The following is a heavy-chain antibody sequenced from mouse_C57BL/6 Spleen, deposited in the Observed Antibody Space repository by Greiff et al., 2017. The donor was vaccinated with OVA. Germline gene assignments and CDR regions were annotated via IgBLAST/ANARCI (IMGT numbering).Heavy chain of an antibody. J-gene: IGHJ4*01. CDR3: ARSNSTYYYAMDY. Sequence: VQLQQSGAELVRPGASVKLSCKASGYTFTDYYINWVKQRPGQGLEWIARIYPGSGNTYYNEKFKGKATLTAEKSSSTAYMQLSSLTSEDSAVYFCARSNSTYYYAMDYWGQGTSVTVSS. D-gene: IGHD2-5*01. CDR1: GYTFTDYY. CDR2: IYPGSGNT. V-gene: IGHV1-76*01.